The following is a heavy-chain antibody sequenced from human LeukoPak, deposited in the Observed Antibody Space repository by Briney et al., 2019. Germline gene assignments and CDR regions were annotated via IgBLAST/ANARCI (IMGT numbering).Heavy chain of an antibody. J-gene: IGHJ4*02. D-gene: IGHD5-24*01. Sequence: SETLSLTCTVSGGSISDYYWSWIRQPPGKELEWIGYISYRGGATYNPSLRSRVTMSVDTSKNQFSLKLSSVTAADTAVYYCARDVRDGYLDYWGQGTLVTVSS. CDR3: ARDVRDGYLDY. CDR2: ISYRGGA. CDR1: GGSISDYY. V-gene: IGHV4-59*01.